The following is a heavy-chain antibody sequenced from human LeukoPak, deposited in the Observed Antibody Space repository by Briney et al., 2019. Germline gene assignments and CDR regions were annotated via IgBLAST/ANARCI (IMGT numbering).Heavy chain of an antibody. CDR3: SRGPSTTLTHY. D-gene: IGHD1-1*01. J-gene: IGHJ4*02. CDR2: IKPDGSRK. CDR1: GFAFSSYW. Sequence: GGSLRLSCAASGFAFSSYWMTWVRQAPGKGLEWVANIKPDGSRKQYVDSVKGRFTIPRDNAMNSLDLEMSGLRVEDTAVYYCSRGPSTTLTHYWGQGTLVTVSS. V-gene: IGHV3-7*01.